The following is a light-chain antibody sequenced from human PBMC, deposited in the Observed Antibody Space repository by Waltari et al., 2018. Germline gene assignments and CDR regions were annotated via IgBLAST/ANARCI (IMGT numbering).Light chain of an antibody. CDR1: HDILFL. CDR2: DAS. V-gene: IGKV1-5*01. J-gene: IGKJ1*01. CDR3: LQDYDYPWT. Sequence: IQVTQSPSTLSASVGDSVPMTCRASHDILFLLAWYQQKPGRAPKLLIYDASQLESGVPSRFSGSESGKDFTLTITSLQPDDVATYYCLQDYDYPWTFGQGTKVAVK.